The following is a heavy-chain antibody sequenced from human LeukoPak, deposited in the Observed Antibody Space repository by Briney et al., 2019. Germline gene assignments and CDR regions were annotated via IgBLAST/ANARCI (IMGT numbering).Heavy chain of an antibody. CDR2: IYYSGST. CDR1: GGSISSGDYY. D-gene: IGHD5-12*01. Sequence: PLQTLSLTCTVSGGSISSGDYYWSWIRQPPGKGLEWIGYIYYSGSTYYNPSLKSRVTISVDTSKNQFSLKLSSVTAADTAVYYCARGRGTNDAFDIWGQGTMVTVSS. V-gene: IGHV4-30-4*08. J-gene: IGHJ3*02. CDR3: ARGRGTNDAFDI.